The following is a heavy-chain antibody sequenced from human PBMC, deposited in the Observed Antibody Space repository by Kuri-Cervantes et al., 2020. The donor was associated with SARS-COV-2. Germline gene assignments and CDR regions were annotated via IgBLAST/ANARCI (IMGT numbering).Heavy chain of an antibody. CDR2: IIPIFGTA. CDR1: GYTFTGYY. V-gene: IGHV1-69*05. Sequence: SVKVSCKASGYTFTGYYMHWVRQAPGQGLEWMGGIIPIFGTANYAQKFQGRVTITTDESTSTAYMELSSLRSEDTAVYYCARGGWIIAAAGGYYYYYMDVWGKGTTVTVSS. D-gene: IGHD6-13*01. J-gene: IGHJ6*03. CDR3: ARGGWIIAAAGGYYYYYMDV.